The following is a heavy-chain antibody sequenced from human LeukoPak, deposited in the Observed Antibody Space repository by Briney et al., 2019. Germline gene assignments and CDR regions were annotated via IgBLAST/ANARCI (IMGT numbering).Heavy chain of an antibody. CDR2: ISWNSGSI. V-gene: IGHV3-9*03. CDR3: AKGGKLLTYYFDY. CDR1: GFTFSRLA. D-gene: IGHD3-16*01. Sequence: GGSLGLSCAASGFTFSRLAMTWVRQAPGKGLEWVSGISWNSGSIGYADSVKGRFTISRDNAKNSLYLQMNSLRAEDMALYYCAKGGKLLTYYFDYWGQGTLVTVSS. J-gene: IGHJ4*02.